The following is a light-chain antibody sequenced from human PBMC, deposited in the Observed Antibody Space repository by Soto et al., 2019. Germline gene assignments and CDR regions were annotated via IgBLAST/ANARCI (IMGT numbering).Light chain of an antibody. Sequence: IQMTQSPSSLSASVGDRVTITCRASQRISSYLNWYQQKPGKAPGLLIYAASSLQSGVPSGFSGSGSATIFTLTISSVQPEDSAIYYCQQTYTTPWTFGQGTKVEIK. J-gene: IGKJ1*01. CDR1: QRISSY. CDR3: QQTYTTPWT. CDR2: AAS. V-gene: IGKV1-39*01.